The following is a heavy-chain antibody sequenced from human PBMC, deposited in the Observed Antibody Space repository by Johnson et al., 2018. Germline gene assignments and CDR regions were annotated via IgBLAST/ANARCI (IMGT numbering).Heavy chain of an antibody. J-gene: IGHJ6*02. D-gene: IGHD3-10*01. Sequence: EVQLLESGGGLVKPGRSLRLSCTASGFTFGDYAMSWFRQAPGKGLEWVGFIRRKAYGGTTEYAASVKGRFTISRDDSKSIAYRQMNSLKTEDTAVDYCTRARITMVRGVIPDYYYYHGMDVWGQGTTVTVSS. CDR1: GFTFGDYA. CDR2: IRRKAYGGTT. CDR3: TRARITMVRGVIPDYYYYHGMDV. V-gene: IGHV3-49*05.